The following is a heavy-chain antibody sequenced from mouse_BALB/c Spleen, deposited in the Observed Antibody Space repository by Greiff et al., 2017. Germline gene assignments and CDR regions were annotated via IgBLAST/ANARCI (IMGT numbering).Heavy chain of an antibody. D-gene: IGHD4-1*01. CDR1: GFTFSSFG. CDR3: ARSVTGTFDY. V-gene: IGHV5-17*02. J-gene: IGHJ2*01. CDR2: ISSGSSTI. Sequence: EVQVVESGGGLVQPGGSRKLSCAASGFTFSSFGMHWVRQAPEKGLEWVAYISSGSSTIYYADTVKGRFTISRDNPKNTLFLQMTSLRSEDTAMYYCARSVTGTFDYWGQGTTLTVSS.